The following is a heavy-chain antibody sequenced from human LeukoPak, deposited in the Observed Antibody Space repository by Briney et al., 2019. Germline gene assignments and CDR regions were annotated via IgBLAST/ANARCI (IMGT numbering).Heavy chain of an antibody. CDR2: LYYSGST. D-gene: IGHD1-26*01. J-gene: IGHJ3*02. V-gene: IGHV4-39*01. CDR3: ARTPRYSGKYYNAFDI. Sequence: PSETLSLTCTVSGGSISGSGSSYYWVWIRQPPGKGPEWIGSLYYSGSTYYNPSLKSRITISVDTSENQFSLELSSVTAADTAVYFCARTPRYSGKYYNAFDIWGLGTTVTVSS. CDR1: GGSISGSGSSYY.